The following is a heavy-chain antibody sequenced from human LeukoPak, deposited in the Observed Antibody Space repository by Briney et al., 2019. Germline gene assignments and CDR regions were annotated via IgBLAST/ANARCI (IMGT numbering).Heavy chain of an antibody. J-gene: IGHJ5*02. CDR2: INHSGST. CDR1: GGSFSGYY. V-gene: IGHV4-34*01. D-gene: IGHD3-3*01. CDR3: AIGTIFGVVGS. Sequence: SETLSLTCAVYGGSFSGYYWSWIRQPPGKGVEWIGEINHSGSTNYNPSLKSRVTISVDTSKNQFSLKLSSVTAADTAVYYCAIGTIFGVVGSWGQGTLVTVSS.